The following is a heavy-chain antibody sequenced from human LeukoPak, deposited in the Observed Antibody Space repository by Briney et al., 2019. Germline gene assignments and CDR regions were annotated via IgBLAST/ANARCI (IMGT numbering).Heavy chain of an antibody. CDR1: GGSISSSSYY. V-gene: IGHV4-39*07. D-gene: IGHD2-2*01. J-gene: IGHJ5*02. Sequence: SETLSLTCTVSGGSISSSSYYWGWIRQPPGKGLEWIGSIYYSGSTYYNPSLKSRVTISVDTSKNQFSLKLSSVTAADTAVYYRARGGQLLGNWFDPWGQGTLVTVSS. CDR2: IYYSGST. CDR3: ARGGQLLGNWFDP.